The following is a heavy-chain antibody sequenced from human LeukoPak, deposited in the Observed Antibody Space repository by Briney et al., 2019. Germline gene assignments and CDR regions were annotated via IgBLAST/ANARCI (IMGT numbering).Heavy chain of an antibody. Sequence: GGSLRPSCAASGFTFSSQWMSWVRQAPGKGLEWVANIKEDGSEKSYVDSVKGRFTISRDNAKNTLYLQMNSLRAEDTAVYYCARGAWFDPWGQGTLVTVSS. CDR2: IKEDGSEK. V-gene: IGHV3-7*01. J-gene: IGHJ5*02. CDR1: GFTFSSQW. CDR3: ARGAWFDP.